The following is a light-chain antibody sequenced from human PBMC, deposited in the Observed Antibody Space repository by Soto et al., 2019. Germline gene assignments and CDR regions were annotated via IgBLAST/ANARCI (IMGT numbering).Light chain of an antibody. CDR1: QDISDF. CDR2: DAS. J-gene: IGKJ5*01. CDR3: QQYDDLPIT. V-gene: IGKV1-33*01. Sequence: DIRMTQSPSSLIASVGDRVTITCQASQDISDFLNWYQQKPGKAPKVLIYDASNLQTGVPSRFSGRGSGTDFTFTISSLQPDDSGTYYCQQYDDLPITFGQGTRLEIK.